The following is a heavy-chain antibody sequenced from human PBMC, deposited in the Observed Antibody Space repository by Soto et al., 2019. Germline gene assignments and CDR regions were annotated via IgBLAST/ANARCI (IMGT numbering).Heavy chain of an antibody. D-gene: IGHD2-2*02. CDR2: ISWNSGSI. V-gene: IGHV3-9*01. CDR1: GFTFDDYA. Sequence: EVQLVESGGGLVQPGRSLRLSCAASGFTFDDYAMHWVRQAPGKGLEWVSGISWNSGSIGYADSVKGRFTISRDNAKNSLYLQMNILRAEDTALYYCAKDEGYCSSTSCYNGGTFDYWGQGTLVTVSS. CDR3: AKDEGYCSSTSCYNGGTFDY. J-gene: IGHJ4*02.